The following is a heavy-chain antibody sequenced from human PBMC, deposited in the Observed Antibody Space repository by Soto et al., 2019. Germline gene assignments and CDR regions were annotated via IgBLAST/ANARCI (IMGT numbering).Heavy chain of an antibody. Sequence: XXPLSLPFTVSGGSVSRGSYYWSCIRQPPGKGLEWIGYIYYSGSTNYNPSLKSRVTISVDTSKNQFSLKLSSVNAADTAVYYCARHRYSGYDVFDYWGQGTLVTVSS. CDR3: ARHRYSGYDVFDY. V-gene: IGHV4-61*01. CDR2: IYYSGST. D-gene: IGHD5-12*01. J-gene: IGHJ4*02. CDR1: GGSVSRGSYY.